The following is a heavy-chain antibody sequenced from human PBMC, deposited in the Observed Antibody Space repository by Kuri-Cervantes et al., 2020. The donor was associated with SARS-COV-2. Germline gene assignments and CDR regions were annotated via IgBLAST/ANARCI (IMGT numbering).Heavy chain of an antibody. CDR1: GYTLTELS. CDR3: ATSYKVALYNWFDP. Sequence: ASVKVSCKVSGYTLTELSMHWVRQAPGKGLEWMGGFDPEDGETIYEQKFQGRVTMTEDTSTDTAYMELSSLRSEDTAVYYCATSYKVALYNWFDPWGQGTLVTVSS. J-gene: IGHJ5*02. D-gene: IGHD3-10*01. V-gene: IGHV1-24*01. CDR2: FDPEDGET.